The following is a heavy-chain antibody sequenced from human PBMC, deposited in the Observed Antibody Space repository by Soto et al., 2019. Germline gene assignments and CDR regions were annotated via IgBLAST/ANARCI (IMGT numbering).Heavy chain of an antibody. J-gene: IGHJ4*02. CDR2: ISYDGSNK. D-gene: IGHD3-16*01. CDR3: ARGRDYLGGDFDY. V-gene: IGHV3-30-3*01. CDR1: GFTFSNYG. Sequence: QVQLVESGGGVVQPGRSLRLSCTASGFTFSNYGMHWVRQAPGKGLKWVAVISYDGSNKYYADSVKGRFTISRDNSKNTLYVQMNSLRAEDTAVYYCARGRDYLGGDFDYWGQGTLFTVSS.